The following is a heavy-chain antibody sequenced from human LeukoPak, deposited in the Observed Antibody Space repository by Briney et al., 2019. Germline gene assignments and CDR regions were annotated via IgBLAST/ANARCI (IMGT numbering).Heavy chain of an antibody. V-gene: IGHV3-33*06. CDR1: GFTFSSYG. J-gene: IGHJ4*02. CDR2: IWYDGSNK. CDR3: AKDLATIFGVVTHFDY. D-gene: IGHD3-3*01. Sequence: GGSLRLSCAASGFTFSSYGMHWVRQAPGKGLERVAVIWYDGSNKYYADSVKGRFTISRDNSKNTLYLQMNSLRAEDTAVYYCAKDLATIFGVVTHFDYWGQGTLVTVSS.